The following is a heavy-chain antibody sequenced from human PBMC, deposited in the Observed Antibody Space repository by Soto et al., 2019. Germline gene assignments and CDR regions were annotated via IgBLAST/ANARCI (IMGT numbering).Heavy chain of an antibody. V-gene: IGHV3-30*18. J-gene: IGHJ4*02. D-gene: IGHD2-21*01. CDR2: VSYDGTNE. Sequence: GGSLRLSCAASGFTFRTSGMHWVRQAPVKGLEWVAYVSYDGTNEYYADSVKGRFTISRDNSKNTLYLEMHSLRGEDTAVYYCEKEAVYYGGNLYFDHWGQGALVTVYS. CDR3: EKEAVYYGGNLYFDH. CDR1: GFTFRTSG.